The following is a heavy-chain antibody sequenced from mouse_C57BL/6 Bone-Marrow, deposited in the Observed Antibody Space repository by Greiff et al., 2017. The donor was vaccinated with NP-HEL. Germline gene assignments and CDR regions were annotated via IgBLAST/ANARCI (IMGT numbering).Heavy chain of an antibody. CDR2: INPGSGGT. CDR3: ARETDYYGFDY. D-gene: IGHD2-1*01. CDR1: GYAFTNYL. Sequence: LVESGAELVRPGTSVKVSCKASGYAFTNYLIEWVKQRPGQGLEWIGVINPGSGGTNYNEKFKGKATLTADKSSSTAYMQLSSLTSEDSAVYFCARETDYYGFDYWGQGTTLTVSS. V-gene: IGHV1-54*01. J-gene: IGHJ2*01.